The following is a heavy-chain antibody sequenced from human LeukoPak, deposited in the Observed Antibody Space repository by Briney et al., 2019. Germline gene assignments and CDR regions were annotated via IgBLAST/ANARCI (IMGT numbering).Heavy chain of an antibody. D-gene: IGHD3-3*01. CDR3: AIHGGGTIRIEAFDV. Sequence: PGGSLRLSCAASGFTLSNYWMHWVRQAPGKGLEWVSAISGDGRDIFYADAVKGRFTISRDNSKNTLYLQMNSLRDEDTALYYCAIHGGGTIRIEAFDVWGQGTMVTISS. J-gene: IGHJ3*01. V-gene: IGHV3-74*01. CDR1: GFTLSNYW. CDR2: ISGDGRDI.